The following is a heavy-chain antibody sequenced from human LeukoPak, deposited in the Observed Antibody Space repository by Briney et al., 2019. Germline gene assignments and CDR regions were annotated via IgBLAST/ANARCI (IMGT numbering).Heavy chain of an antibody. CDR2: INPSSGGT. V-gene: IGHV1-46*01. CDR1: GYTFTSHY. CDR3: AREPRPPGSVNYGPGFDY. D-gene: IGHD3-10*01. J-gene: IGHJ4*02. Sequence: ASVKVSCKASGYTFTSHYMHWVRQAPGQGLEWMGIINPSSGGTSYTQKFQGRVTMTRDTSTSTVYVELSSLRSEGSAVYYCAREPRPPGSVNYGPGFDYWGQGSLVTVSS.